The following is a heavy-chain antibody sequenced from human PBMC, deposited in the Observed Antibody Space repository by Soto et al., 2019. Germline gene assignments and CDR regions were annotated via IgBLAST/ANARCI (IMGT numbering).Heavy chain of an antibody. D-gene: IGHD3-16*01. CDR2: IFTSDDRT. V-gene: IGHV1-46*03. CDR3: AREAASTFWFDP. J-gene: IGHJ5*02. CDR1: GYTFTPYH. Sequence: QVQLVQSGAEVKKPGASVKISCKTSGYTFTPYHIHWVRQAPGQRLEWMGIIFTSDDRTIYAQNFQGRVAMTRDTSATTVYMELSSLRSDDTAVYYCAREAASTFWFDPWGQGTLVTVSS.